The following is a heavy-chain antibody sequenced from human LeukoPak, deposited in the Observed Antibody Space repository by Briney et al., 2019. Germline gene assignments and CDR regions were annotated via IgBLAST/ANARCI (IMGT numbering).Heavy chain of an antibody. Sequence: SVKVSCKASGGSFSSYAISWVRQAPGQGLEWMGGIIPIVGTANYAQKFQGRVTITADESTSTAYMELSSLRSEDTAVYYCARAPALYYYDSSGYYNWFDPWGQGTLVTVSS. CDR2: IIPIVGTA. CDR3: ARAPALYYYDSSGYYNWFDP. V-gene: IGHV1-69*13. J-gene: IGHJ5*02. D-gene: IGHD3-22*01. CDR1: GGSFSSYA.